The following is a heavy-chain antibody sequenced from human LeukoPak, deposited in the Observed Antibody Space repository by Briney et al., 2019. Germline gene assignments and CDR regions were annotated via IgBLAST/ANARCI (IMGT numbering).Heavy chain of an antibody. J-gene: IGHJ4*02. CDR2: ISAYNGNT. D-gene: IGHD5-12*01. Sequence: ASVKVSCKASGFIFTGYYIHWVRQAPGQGLEWMGWISAYNGNTNFAQEFQGRVTMTTDTSTSTASMELRSLRSDDTAVYYCARDQGIYNHRIIDSWGQGTLVTVSS. CDR3: ARDQGIYNHRIIDS. CDR1: GFIFTGYY. V-gene: IGHV1-18*04.